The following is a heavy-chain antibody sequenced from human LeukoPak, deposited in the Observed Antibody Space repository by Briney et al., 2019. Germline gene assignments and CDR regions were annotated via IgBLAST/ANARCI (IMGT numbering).Heavy chain of an antibody. CDR1: GFTVSSNY. D-gene: IGHD5-18*01. CDR3: AKDMAAMVQSYGMDV. Sequence: GGSLRLSCAASGFTVSSNYMSWVRQAPEKGLEWVSVIYSGGSTYYADSVKGRFTISRDNSKNSLYLQMNSLRTEDTALYYCAKDMAAMVQSYGMDVWGQGTTVTVSS. CDR2: IYSGGST. J-gene: IGHJ6*02. V-gene: IGHV3-53*05.